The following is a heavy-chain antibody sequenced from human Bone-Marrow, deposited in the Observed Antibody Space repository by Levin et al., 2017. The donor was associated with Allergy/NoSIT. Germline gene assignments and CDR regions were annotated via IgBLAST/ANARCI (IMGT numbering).Heavy chain of an antibody. J-gene: IGHJ6*02. CDR2: IYYSGST. D-gene: IGHD3-10*01. Sequence: SQTLSLTCTVSGGSISSYYWSWIRQPPGKGLEWIGYIYYSGSTNYNPSLKSRVTISVDTSKNQFSLKLSSVTAADTAVYYCARDTSPTVYYGSGSYYNPKPRVDYYGMDVWGQGTTVTVSS. CDR1: GGSISSYY. V-gene: IGHV4-59*01. CDR3: ARDTSPTVYYGSGSYYNPKPRVDYYGMDV.